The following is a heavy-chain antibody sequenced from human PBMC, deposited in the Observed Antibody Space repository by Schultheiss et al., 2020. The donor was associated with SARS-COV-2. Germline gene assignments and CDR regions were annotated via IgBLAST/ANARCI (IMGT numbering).Heavy chain of an antibody. CDR3: ASPIREGDYYYYGMDV. CDR1: GGTFSSYA. CDR2: IIPIFGTA. V-gene: IGHV1-69*13. D-gene: IGHD5-12*01. J-gene: IGHJ6*02. Sequence: SVKVSCKASGGTFSSYAFSWVRQAPGQGLEWMGGIIPIFGTANYAQKFQGRVTITADESTSTAYMELSSLRSDDTAVYYCASPIREGDYYYYGMDVWGQGTTVTVSS.